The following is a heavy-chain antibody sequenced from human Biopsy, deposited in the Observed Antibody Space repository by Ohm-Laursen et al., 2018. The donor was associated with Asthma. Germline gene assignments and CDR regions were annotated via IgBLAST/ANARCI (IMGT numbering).Heavy chain of an antibody. Sequence: SQTLSLTWTVSGGSISSNFYYWGWIRQPPGKGLEWIGNIYKSGQVYYNLSLKSRITISVDTSKNQFSLQLRYVTAADTAVYYCARQKLVTAEGPFEMWGQGTMVIVSS. V-gene: IGHV4-39*01. CDR1: GGSISSNFYY. CDR3: ARQKLVTAEGPFEM. D-gene: IGHD2-21*02. CDR2: IYKSGQV. J-gene: IGHJ3*02.